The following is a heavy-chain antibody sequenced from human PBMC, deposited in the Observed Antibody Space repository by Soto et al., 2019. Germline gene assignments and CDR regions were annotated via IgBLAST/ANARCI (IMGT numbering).Heavy chain of an antibody. J-gene: IGHJ4*02. CDR3: AKDIRYSSGWYSNGPVDY. V-gene: IGHV3-23*01. CDR1: GFTFSSYA. D-gene: IGHD6-19*01. Sequence: GGSLRLSCAASGFTFSSYAMSWVRQAPGKGLEWVSAISGSGGSTYYADSVKGRFTISRDNSKNTLYLQMNSLRAEDTAVYYCAKDIRYSSGWYSNGPVDYWGQGTLVTVSS. CDR2: ISGSGGST.